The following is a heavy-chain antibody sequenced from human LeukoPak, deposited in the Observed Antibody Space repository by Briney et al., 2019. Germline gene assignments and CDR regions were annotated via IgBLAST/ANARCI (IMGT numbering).Heavy chain of an antibody. J-gene: IGHJ3*02. CDR1: GGTFSSYA. CDR2: IIPIFGIA. V-gene: IGHV1-69*04. D-gene: IGHD2-8*01. Sequence: SVKVSCKASGGTFSSYAISWVRQAPGQGLEWMGRIIPIFGIANYAQKFQGRVTITADKSTSTAYMELSSLRSEDTAVYYCARESTSRGYCTNGVCSSWAFDIWGQGTMITVSS. CDR3: ARESTSRGYCTNGVCSSWAFDI.